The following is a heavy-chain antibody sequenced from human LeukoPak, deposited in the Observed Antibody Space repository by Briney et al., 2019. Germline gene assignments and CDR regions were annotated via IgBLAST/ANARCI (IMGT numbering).Heavy chain of an antibody. CDR1: GFTFSNAW. Sequence: GGSLRLSCAASGFTFSNAWMSWVCQAPGKGLEWVGRIKGKTDGGTTDYAAPVKGRFTISRDDSKNTLYLQMNSLKTEDTAVYYCTTVVLRYFDWLRTFDYWGQGTLVTVSS. CDR2: IKGKTDGGTT. J-gene: IGHJ4*02. CDR3: TTVVLRYFDWLRTFDY. D-gene: IGHD3-9*01. V-gene: IGHV3-15*01.